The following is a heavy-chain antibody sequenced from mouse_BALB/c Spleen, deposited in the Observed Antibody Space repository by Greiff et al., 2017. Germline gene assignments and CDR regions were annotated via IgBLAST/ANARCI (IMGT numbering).Heavy chain of an antibody. D-gene: IGHD2-10*01. V-gene: IGHV1-55*01. CDR3: ARYPAFYGNYGGAMDY. Sequence: VQLQQSGAGLVRPGTSLKLSCTASGFNFTSYWINWVKLTPGQGLEWIGDIYPGSGSTNYNEKFKSKATLTVDTSSSTAYLQLSSLASEDSALYYCARYPAFYGNYGGAMDYWGQGTSVTVSS. CDR2: IYPGSGST. J-gene: IGHJ4*01. CDR1: GFNFTSYW.